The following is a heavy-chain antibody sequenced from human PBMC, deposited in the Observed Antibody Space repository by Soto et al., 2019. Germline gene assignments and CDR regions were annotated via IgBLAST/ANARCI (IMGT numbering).Heavy chain of an antibody. V-gene: IGHV1-58*02. CDR3: ARDPKAQPPDD. CDR1: GFTFTSSA. Sequence: ASVKVSCKASGFTFTSSAMQWVRLARGQRLEWIGWIVVGSGNTNYAQKLQDRVTMTRDTSTSTAYMELRSLRSDDTAVYYCARDPKAQPPDDWGQGTLVTVSS. J-gene: IGHJ4*02. CDR2: IVVGSGNT. D-gene: IGHD5-18*01.